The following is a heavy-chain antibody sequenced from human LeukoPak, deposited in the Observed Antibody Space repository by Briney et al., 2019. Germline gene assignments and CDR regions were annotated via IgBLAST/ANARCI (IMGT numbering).Heavy chain of an antibody. V-gene: IGHV3-48*04. D-gene: IGHD6-19*01. Sequence: GGSLRLSCEASGFTFSYYNMNWVRQAPGQGLEWISYISGSSSNIYHADSVKGRFTISRDNAKNSLYLQMNSLRAEDTALYYCAKAPVGGGQWLVDYFHYWGQGTLVTVSS. J-gene: IGHJ4*02. CDR2: ISGSSSNI. CDR3: AKAPVGGGQWLVDYFHY. CDR1: GFTFSYYN.